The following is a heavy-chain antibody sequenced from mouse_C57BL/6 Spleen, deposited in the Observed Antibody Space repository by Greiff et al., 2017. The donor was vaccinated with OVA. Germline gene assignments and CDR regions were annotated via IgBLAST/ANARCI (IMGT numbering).Heavy chain of an antibody. CDR1: GYTFTSYW. CDR3: ARGGIQYYGYAMDY. D-gene: IGHD1-1*01. J-gene: IGHJ4*01. Sequence: QVQLQQSGAELVKPGASVKMSCKASGYTFTSYWITWVKQRPGQGLEWIGDIYPGSGSTNYNEKFKSKATLTVDTSSSTAYMQLSSLTSEDSAVYYCARGGIQYYGYAMDYWGQGTSVTVSS. CDR2: IYPGSGST. V-gene: IGHV1-55*01.